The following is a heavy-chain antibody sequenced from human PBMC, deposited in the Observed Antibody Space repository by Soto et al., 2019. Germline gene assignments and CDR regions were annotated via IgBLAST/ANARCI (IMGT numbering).Heavy chain of an antibody. CDR3: AGRDILSGYFSY. J-gene: IGHJ4*02. Sequence: ASVKVSCKASGYTLTSYDINWVRQAPGQGLEWMGWMNPNSGNTGSAQKFQGRVTMTGNTSISTVHMELSSLRSEDTAVYYCAGRDILSGYFSYWGQGTQVTVSS. D-gene: IGHD3-9*01. CDR1: GYTLTSYD. V-gene: IGHV1-8*01. CDR2: MNPNSGNT.